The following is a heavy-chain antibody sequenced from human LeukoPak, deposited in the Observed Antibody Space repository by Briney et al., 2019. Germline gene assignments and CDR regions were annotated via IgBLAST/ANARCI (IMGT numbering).Heavy chain of an antibody. CDR3: VRDPSYGSSWYYYMDV. CDR2: ISSSSFKI. J-gene: IGHJ6*03. V-gene: IGHV3-48*03. Sequence: PGGTLSLTGAASDFTFVSYAWNWVRQAPGKGLEWVSYISSSSFKIGYADSVKGRFTISRDNSKNSLYLQMDSLRVEDTAVYYCVRDPSYGSSWYYYMDVWGKGTTVTVSS. CDR1: DFTFVSYA. D-gene: IGHD6-13*01.